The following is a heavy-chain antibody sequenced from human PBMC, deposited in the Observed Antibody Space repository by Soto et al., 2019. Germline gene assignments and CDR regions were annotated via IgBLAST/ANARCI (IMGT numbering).Heavy chain of an antibody. Sequence: PSETLSLTCAVYGGSFGGHYWSWIRQPPGKGLEWIGEINHSGITNYNPSLKSRVTMSVDTSKKQFYLKLTSLTAADTAVYYCARMYYYDTSGYHFDGGDYWGQGTLVTVSS. D-gene: IGHD3-22*01. V-gene: IGHV4-34*01. CDR2: INHSGIT. J-gene: IGHJ4*02. CDR1: GGSFGGHY. CDR3: ARMYYYDTSGYHFDGGDY.